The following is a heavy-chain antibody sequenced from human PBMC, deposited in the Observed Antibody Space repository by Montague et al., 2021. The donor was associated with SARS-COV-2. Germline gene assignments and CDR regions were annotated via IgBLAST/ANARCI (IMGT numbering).Heavy chain of an antibody. D-gene: IGHD3-3*01. J-gene: IGHJ3*02. Sequence: QTLSLTCTVSGGSISSSSYYWGWIREPPGKGLEWIGSIYYSGSTYYNPSLKSRVTISVDTSKNQFSLKLSSVTAADTAVYYCARHGLAGITIFGVVTPRGGFDIWGQGTMVTVSS. CDR1: GGSISSSSYY. CDR3: ARHGLAGITIFGVVTPRGGFDI. CDR2: IYYSGST. V-gene: IGHV4-39*01.